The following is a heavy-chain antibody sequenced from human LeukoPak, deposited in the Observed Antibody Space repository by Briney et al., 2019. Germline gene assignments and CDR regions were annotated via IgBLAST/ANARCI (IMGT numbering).Heavy chain of an antibody. V-gene: IGHV4-34*01. J-gene: IGHJ4*02. D-gene: IGHD2-8*01. CDR3: ARGNAGVTPFDY. CDR1: GGSFSGYY. CDR2: INHSGST. Sequence: SETLSLTCAVYGGSFSGYYWSWLRQPPGKGLEWIGEINHSGSTNYNPSLKSRVTISVDTSKNQFSPKLSSVTAADTAVYYCARGNAGVTPFDYWGQGTLVTVSS.